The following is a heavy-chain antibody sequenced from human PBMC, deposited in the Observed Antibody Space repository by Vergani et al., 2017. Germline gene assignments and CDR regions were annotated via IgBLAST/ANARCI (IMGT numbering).Heavy chain of an antibody. Sequence: QVQLQESGPGLVKPSETLSLTCTVSGGSISSYYWSWIRQPPGKGLEWIGYNYYSGSTNYNPSLKSRVTISVDTSKNQFSLKLSSVTAADTAVYYCARGYADTAMEHERNYYYYGMDVWGQGTTVTVSS. V-gene: IGHV4-59*01. D-gene: IGHD5-18*01. J-gene: IGHJ6*02. CDR2: NYYSGST. CDR1: GGSISSYY. CDR3: ARGYADTAMEHERNYYYYGMDV.